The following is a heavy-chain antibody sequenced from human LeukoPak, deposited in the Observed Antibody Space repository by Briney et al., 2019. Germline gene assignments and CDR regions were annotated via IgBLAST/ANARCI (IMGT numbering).Heavy chain of an antibody. CDR2: IKTDASEK. Sequence: GGSLRLSCETSGFIFSNCWMTWVRQAPGKGLEWVANIKTDASEKYYADSVKGRFTISRDNAKNSLYLQMNSLRAEDTAVYYCAKDHDFWSGYLDYWGQGTLVTVSS. D-gene: IGHD3-3*01. J-gene: IGHJ4*02. CDR3: AKDHDFWSGYLDY. V-gene: IGHV3-7*03. CDR1: GFIFSNCW.